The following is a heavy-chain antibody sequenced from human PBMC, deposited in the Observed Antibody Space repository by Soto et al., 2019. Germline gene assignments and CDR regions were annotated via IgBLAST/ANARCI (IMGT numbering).Heavy chain of an antibody. J-gene: IGHJ4*02. D-gene: IGHD3-10*01. Sequence: QVQLVESGGGMVQPGRSLRLSCATSGFTFSSYLIHWVRQTPDKGLEWVAFISRDGSNEYYADSVKGRFTIYRDNSKNTLYLEMNSLRAEDTAVYYCARDDEGGSDCDLGYWGQGTLVTVSS. CDR1: GFTFSSYL. CDR3: ARDDEGGSDCDLGY. CDR2: ISRDGSNE. V-gene: IGHV3-30-3*01.